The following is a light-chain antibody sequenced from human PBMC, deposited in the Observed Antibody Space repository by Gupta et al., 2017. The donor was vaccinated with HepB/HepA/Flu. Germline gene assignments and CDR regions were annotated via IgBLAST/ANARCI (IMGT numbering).Light chain of an antibody. CDR1: SSDVGNYKF. V-gene: IGLV2-23*02. CDR3: YSHAGRKV. CDR2: EVT. J-gene: IGLJ2*01. Sequence: QSALTQPSFVSGSPGQSITLSCTGTSSDVGNYKFVSWYQQHPGKAPKLLIYEVTKRPSGVSYRFSGSKSGTTASLTISGLQAEDEGDYFCYSHAGRKVFGGGTKLTVL.